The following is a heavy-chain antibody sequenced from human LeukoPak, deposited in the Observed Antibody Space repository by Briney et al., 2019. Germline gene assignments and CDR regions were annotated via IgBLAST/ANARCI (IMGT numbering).Heavy chain of an antibody. J-gene: IGHJ4*02. V-gene: IGHV3-13*01. CDR2: IGTAGDT. D-gene: IGHD3-10*01. CDR3: ARGLWFGLDY. CDR1: GFVFRSYD. Sequence: PGGSLRLSCAASGFVFRSYDMHWVRQATGKGLEWVSAIGTAGDTYYPGSVKGRFTISRENAKNSLYLQMNSQRAGDTAVYYCARGLWFGLDYWGQGALVTVSS.